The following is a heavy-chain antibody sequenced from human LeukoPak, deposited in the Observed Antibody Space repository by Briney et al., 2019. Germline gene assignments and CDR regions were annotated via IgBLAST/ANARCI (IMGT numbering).Heavy chain of an antibody. CDR1: GFTFSSYA. D-gene: IGHD3-22*01. J-gene: IGHJ6*02. V-gene: IGHV3-23*01. CDR2: ISGSGGST. Sequence: GGSLRLSCAASGFTFSSYAMSWVHQAPGKGLEWVSAISGSGGSTYYADSVKGRFTISRDNSKNTLYLQMNSLRAEDTAVYYCAKDVYDSSGYYKDTYYYYYGMDVWGQGTTVTVSS. CDR3: AKDVYDSSGYYKDTYYYYYGMDV.